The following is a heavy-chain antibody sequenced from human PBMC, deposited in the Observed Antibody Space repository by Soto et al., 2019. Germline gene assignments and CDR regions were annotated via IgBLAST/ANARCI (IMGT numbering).Heavy chain of an antibody. J-gene: IGHJ6*02. Sequence: EVQLLESGGGLVQPGGSLRLSCAASGFTFSTYAMNWVRQAPGHGLEWVSAISGSGGSIHYADSVKGRFTISRDNSKNTLYLQMNSRRDEDTAVYHCVKGYWKGDVRGQGTTVTVSS. CDR2: ISGSGGSI. V-gene: IGHV3-23*01. CDR3: VKGYWKGDV. D-gene: IGHD1-1*01. CDR1: GFTFSTYA.